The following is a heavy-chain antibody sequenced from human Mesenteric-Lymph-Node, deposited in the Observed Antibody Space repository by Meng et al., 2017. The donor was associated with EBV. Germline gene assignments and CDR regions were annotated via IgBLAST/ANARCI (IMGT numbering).Heavy chain of an antibody. CDR2: IHHSETA. CDR3: ARQGYCRTTTCSTWFDP. Sequence: VQLNQWGAGLFKPSEPLSLTCVIYGGSFIGYSCNWIRQAPGKGLEWIGKIHHSETADYNPSLEDRVIISADTSKNQFSLKLTSVTAADTAVYYCARQGYCRTTTCSTWFDPWGQGTLVTVSS. D-gene: IGHD2-2*01. CDR1: GGSFIGYS. V-gene: IGHV4-34*01. J-gene: IGHJ5*02.